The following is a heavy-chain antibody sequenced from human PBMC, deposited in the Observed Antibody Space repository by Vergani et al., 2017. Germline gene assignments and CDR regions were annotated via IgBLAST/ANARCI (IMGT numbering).Heavy chain of an antibody. CDR1: GFTFSSYA. Sequence: EVQLLESGGDLVQPGGSLRLSCAASGFTFSSYAMSWVRQAPGKGLEWVSAISGSGGSTYYADSVKGRFTISRDNSKNTLYLQMNSLRAEDTAVYYCAKARLRDYYYYMDVWGKGTTVTVSS. J-gene: IGHJ6*03. V-gene: IGHV3-23*01. CDR3: AKARLRDYYYYMDV. CDR2: ISGSGGST.